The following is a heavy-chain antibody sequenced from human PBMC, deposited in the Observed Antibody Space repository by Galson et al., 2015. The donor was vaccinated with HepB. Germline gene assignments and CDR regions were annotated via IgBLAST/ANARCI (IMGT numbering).Heavy chain of an antibody. V-gene: IGHV3-11*01. Sequence: SLRLSCAASGFTFSEYYMSWMRQAPGKGLERVSYISYTTNTIHYADSVKGRFTISRDNAKNSLFLQMNSLRPDDTAIYYCARVSPPRSGRRANWFDPWGQGTLVTVSS. CDR3: ARVSPPRSGRRANWFDP. J-gene: IGHJ5*02. D-gene: IGHD6-19*01. CDR1: GFTFSEYY. CDR2: ISYTTNTI.